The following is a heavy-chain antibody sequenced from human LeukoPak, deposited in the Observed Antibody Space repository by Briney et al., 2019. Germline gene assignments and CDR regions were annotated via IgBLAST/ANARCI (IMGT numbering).Heavy chain of an antibody. CDR3: ARAPNCSSTSCYRFFDY. CDR1: GGSFSGYY. J-gene: IGHJ4*02. Sequence: SETLSLTCAVYGGSFSGYYWSWIRQPPGKGLEWIGEINHSGSTNYNPSLKSRVTISVDTSKNQFSLKLSSVTVADTAVYYCARAPNCSSTSCYRFFDYWGQGTLVTVSS. V-gene: IGHV4-34*01. D-gene: IGHD2-2*01. CDR2: INHSGST.